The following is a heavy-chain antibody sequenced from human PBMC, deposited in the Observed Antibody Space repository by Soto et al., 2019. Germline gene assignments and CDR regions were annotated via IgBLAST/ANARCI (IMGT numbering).Heavy chain of an antibody. J-gene: IGHJ4*02. Sequence: GGSLRLSCAASGFTFSSYGMHWVRQAPGKGLEWVAVIWYDGSNKYYADSVKGRFTISRDNSKNTLYLQMNSLRAEDTAVYYCASLGLHYDSSGYPPFNYWGQGTLVTVSS. V-gene: IGHV3-33*01. CDR3: ASLGLHYDSSGYPPFNY. CDR1: GFTFSSYG. D-gene: IGHD3-22*01. CDR2: IWYDGSNK.